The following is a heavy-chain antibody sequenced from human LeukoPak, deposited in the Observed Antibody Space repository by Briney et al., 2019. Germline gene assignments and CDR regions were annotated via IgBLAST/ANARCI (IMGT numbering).Heavy chain of an antibody. J-gene: IGHJ4*02. CDR2: ISYDGSNK. D-gene: IGHD6-19*01. CDR1: GFTFSSYG. V-gene: IGHV3-30*18. Sequence: GGSLRLSCAASGFTFSSYGIHWVRQAPGKGLEWVAVISYDGSNKYYADSVKGRFTISRDNSKNTLYLQMNSLRAEDTAVYYCAKDRPSSGCLDYWGQGTLVTVSS. CDR3: AKDRPSSGCLDY.